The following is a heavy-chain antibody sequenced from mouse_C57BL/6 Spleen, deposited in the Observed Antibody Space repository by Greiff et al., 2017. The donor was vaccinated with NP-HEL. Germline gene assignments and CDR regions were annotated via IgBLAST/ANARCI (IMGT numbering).Heavy chain of an antibody. V-gene: IGHV5-4*01. CDR3: ARDRYYGSSFGYWYFDV. J-gene: IGHJ1*03. CDR1: GFTFSSYA. Sequence: EVKLMESGGGLVKPGGSLKLSCAASGFTFSSYAMSWVRQTPEKRLEWVATISDGGSYTYYPDNVKGRFTISRDNAKNNLYLQMSHLKSEDTAMYYCARDRYYGSSFGYWYFDVWGTGTTVTVSS. D-gene: IGHD1-1*01. CDR2: ISDGGSYT.